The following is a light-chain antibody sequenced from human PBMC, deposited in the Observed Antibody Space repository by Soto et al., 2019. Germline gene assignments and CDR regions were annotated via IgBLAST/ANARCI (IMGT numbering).Light chain of an antibody. CDR2: TAS. Sequence: DIQMTQSPSSLSASVGDSVTITCRASQGIINYLAWFQQKPGKVPKLLIYTASTLRSGVSSRFSGSGSGTDFTLTISSLQPEDVATYYCPKYNSAPRTFGQGTKVEIK. CDR3: PKYNSAPRT. J-gene: IGKJ1*01. V-gene: IGKV1-27*01. CDR1: QGIINY.